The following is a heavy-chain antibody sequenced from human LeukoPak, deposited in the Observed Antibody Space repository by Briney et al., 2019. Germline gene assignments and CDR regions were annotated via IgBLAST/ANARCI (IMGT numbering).Heavy chain of an antibody. CDR1: GFTFSNAW. CDR3: ARDGTSGSYAYYFDY. D-gene: IGHD1-26*01. V-gene: IGHV3-7*01. Sequence: GGSLRLSCAASGFTFSNAWMSWVRQAPGKGLEWVANIKQDGSEKYYVDSVKGRFTISRDNAKNSLYLQMNSLRAEDTAVYYCARDGTSGSYAYYFDYWGQGTLVTVSS. J-gene: IGHJ4*02. CDR2: IKQDGSEK.